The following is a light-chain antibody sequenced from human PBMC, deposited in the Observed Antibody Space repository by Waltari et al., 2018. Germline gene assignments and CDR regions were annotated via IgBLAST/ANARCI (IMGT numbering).Light chain of an antibody. J-gene: IGKJ1*01. Sequence: DIQMTQSPSSLSASVGDRVTITCRASQNINNYLNWYQQKPEKAPKLLIYAASSLKSGVPSRFSGSGSGREFTLTISSLQPEDFATYSCQQSYSTPPTFGQGTKVEIK. CDR1: QNINNY. V-gene: IGKV1-39*01. CDR2: AAS. CDR3: QQSYSTPPT.